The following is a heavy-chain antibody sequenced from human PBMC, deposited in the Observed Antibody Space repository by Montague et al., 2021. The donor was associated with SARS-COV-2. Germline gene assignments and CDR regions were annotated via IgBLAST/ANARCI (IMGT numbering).Heavy chain of an antibody. CDR3: ARGEVGIIMIVVAVPGGFDP. D-gene: IGHD3-22*01. V-gene: IGHV4-39*07. Sequence: SETLSLTCTVSGGSITTDIFYWGWVRQPPGKGLEWIGSISYSWSTYYNPSLKSRVIMSVDTSKNQFSLKLSSVTAADTAVYYCARGEVGIIMIVVAVPGGFDPWGQGTLVTVSS. CDR2: ISYSWST. J-gene: IGHJ5*02. CDR1: GGSITTDIFY.